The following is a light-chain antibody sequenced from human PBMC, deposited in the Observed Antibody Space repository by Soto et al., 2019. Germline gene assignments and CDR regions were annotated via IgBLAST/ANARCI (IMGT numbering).Light chain of an antibody. CDR2: FNK. CDR3: QSYDTGHVV. V-gene: IGLV1-40*01. J-gene: IGLJ2*01. Sequence: QSVLTQPTSVSGSPGQTVTISCAGTSSNIGAGYEVHWYQHLPGTAPKLLIYFNKNQPPGVPDRFSGSKSGTSASLSITGLQADDEADYYCQSYDTGHVVFGGGTKLTVL. CDR1: SSNIGAGYE.